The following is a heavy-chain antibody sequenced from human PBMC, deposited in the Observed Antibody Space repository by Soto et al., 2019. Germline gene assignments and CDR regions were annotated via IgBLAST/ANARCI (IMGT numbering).Heavy chain of an antibody. J-gene: IGHJ6*02. CDR2: IYYSGTT. CDR1: GGSISNGGYY. V-gene: IGHV4-31*03. CDR3: AGADIFNYFYGMDV. Sequence: QVQLQESGPGLLKPSQTLSLTCTVYGGSISNGGYYWSWIRQQPGKGLEWIGNIYYSGTTIYNPSLXXXLXXSVGTSKRQFSLKLCSVTAADAAVYYCAGADIFNYFYGMDVWGQGTTVTVSS. D-gene: IGHD2-21*01.